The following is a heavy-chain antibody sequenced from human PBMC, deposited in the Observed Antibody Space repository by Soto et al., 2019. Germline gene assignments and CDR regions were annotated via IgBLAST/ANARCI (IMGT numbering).Heavy chain of an antibody. CDR2: ISGSGDT. V-gene: IGHV3-23*04. D-gene: IGHD2-21*02. CDR3: ATYGGDSGGFEYFKH. J-gene: IGHJ1*01. CDR1: GLTFSNYG. Sequence: EQLVESGGGLVQPGGSLRLSCAASGLTFSNYGMTWVRQAPGKGLEWVSAISGSGDTYNVDSLKGRFSISRDNSKSTLFLQMNSLRAEDTAVYYCATYGGDSGGFEYFKHWGQGTLVTVSS.